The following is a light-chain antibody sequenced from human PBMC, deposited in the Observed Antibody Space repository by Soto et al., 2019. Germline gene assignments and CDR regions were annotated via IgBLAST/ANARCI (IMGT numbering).Light chain of an antibody. Sequence: RGMTQSPVTLSVSSGERVTLSCRAIQAISNNLAWYQQKPGQAPRLLIYGASSRATGIPDRFSGSGSGTDFTLTISRLEPEDSAVYFCQQYGSSAPAWTFGQGTKVDIK. CDR3: QQYGSSAPAWT. CDR1: QAISNN. CDR2: GAS. J-gene: IGKJ1*01. V-gene: IGKV3-20*01.